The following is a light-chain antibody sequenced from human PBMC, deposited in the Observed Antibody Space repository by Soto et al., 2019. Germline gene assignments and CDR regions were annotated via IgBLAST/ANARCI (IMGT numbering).Light chain of an antibody. V-gene: IGKV3-20*01. CDR2: DTS. CDR1: QSLSNSF. CDR3: QQYGTSEII. Sequence: VLTPSPGTLSLSPGERATLSCRASQSLSNSFIAWYQQKPGQAPRLLIYDTSSRATGIPDRFSGSGSGTDFTLTISRLEPEDFSVFYCQQYGTSEIIFGQGTRLEIK. J-gene: IGKJ5*01.